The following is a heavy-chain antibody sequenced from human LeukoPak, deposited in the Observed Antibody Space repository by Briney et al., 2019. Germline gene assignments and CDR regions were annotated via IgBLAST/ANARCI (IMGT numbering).Heavy chain of an antibody. V-gene: IGHV4-59*01. Sequence: PSETLSLTCAVYGGSFSGYYWSWIRQPPGKGLGWIGYIYYSGSTNYNPSLKSRVTISVDTSKKQFSLKLRSVTAADTAVYYCASSMATIARFDFWGQGTLVTVSS. J-gene: IGHJ4*02. CDR2: IYYSGST. CDR1: GGSFSGYY. D-gene: IGHD5-12*01. CDR3: ASSMATIARFDF.